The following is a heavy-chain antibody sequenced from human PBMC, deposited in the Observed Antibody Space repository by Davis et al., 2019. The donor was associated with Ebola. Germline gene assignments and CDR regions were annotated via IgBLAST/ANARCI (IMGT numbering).Heavy chain of an antibody. CDR2: IYYSGST. V-gene: IGHV4-59*12. CDR3: ARAKGLGYCSGGSCYPGYYYYYGMDV. J-gene: IGHJ6*02. Sequence: MPSETLSLTCTVSGGSISAYYWSWIRQPPGKGLEWIGDIYYSGSTNYNPSLKSRVTISVDTSKNQFSLKLSSVTAADTAVYYCARAKGLGYCSGGSCYPGYYYYYGMDVWGQGTTVTVSS. CDR1: GGSISAYY. D-gene: IGHD2-15*01.